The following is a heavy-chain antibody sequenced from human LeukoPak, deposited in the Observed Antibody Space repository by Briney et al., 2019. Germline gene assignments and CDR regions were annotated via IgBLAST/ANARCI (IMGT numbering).Heavy chain of an antibody. CDR1: GFTFSDYY. V-gene: IGHV3-66*02. J-gene: IGHJ1*01. CDR2: IYSGGDT. CDR3: AREASYSSGWYYFQH. D-gene: IGHD6-19*01. Sequence: GGSLRLSCAASGFTFSDYYMSWIRQAPGKGLEWVSVIYSGGDTYYGDSVKGRFTISRDNSKNTLYLQMNSLRAEDTAVYYCAREASYSSGWYYFQHWGQGTLVTVSS.